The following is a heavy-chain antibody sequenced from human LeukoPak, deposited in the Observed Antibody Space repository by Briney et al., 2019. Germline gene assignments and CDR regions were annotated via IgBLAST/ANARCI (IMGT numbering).Heavy chain of an antibody. J-gene: IGHJ6*03. V-gene: IGHV3-30*02. CDR2: IRYDGSNK. Sequence: PGGSLRLSCAASGFTFSSYGMHWVRQAPGKGLEWVAFIRYDGSNKYYADSVKGRFTISRDNSKNTLYLQMNSLRAEDTAVYYCAKKRSYRSYYMDVWGKGTTVTISS. D-gene: IGHD3-16*02. CDR3: AKKRSYRSYYMDV. CDR1: GFTFSSYG.